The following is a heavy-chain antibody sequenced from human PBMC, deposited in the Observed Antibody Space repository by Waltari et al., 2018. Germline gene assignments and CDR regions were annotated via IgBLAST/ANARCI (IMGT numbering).Heavy chain of an antibody. CDR1: GYTFTGYY. J-gene: IGHJ3*02. CDR2: INPNSGGT. Sequence: QVQLVQSGAEVKKPGASVKVSCKASGYTFTGYYMPWVRQAPGQGLEWMGRINPNSGGTNYAQKFQGRVTMTRDTSISTAYMELSRLRSDDTAVYYCARERVPGRGDAFDIWGQGTMVTVSS. V-gene: IGHV1-2*06. CDR3: ARERVPGRGDAFDI. D-gene: IGHD3-16*01.